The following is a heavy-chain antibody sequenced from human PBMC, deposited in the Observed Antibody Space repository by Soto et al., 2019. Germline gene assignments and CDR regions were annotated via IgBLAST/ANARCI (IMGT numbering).Heavy chain of an antibody. CDR2: MAGTGGRT. V-gene: IGHV3-23*01. D-gene: IGHD4-17*01. CDR3: AKDATVSPGWPHFDY. Sequence: PGGSLRLSCAASGFTFSIYAMAWVRQAPGRGLEWVSSMAGTGGRTDYADSVKGRLTISRDNSKNTLYLQMDSLRADDTAIYYCAKDATVSPGWPHFDYWGQGILVTVSS. J-gene: IGHJ4*02. CDR1: GFTFSIYA.